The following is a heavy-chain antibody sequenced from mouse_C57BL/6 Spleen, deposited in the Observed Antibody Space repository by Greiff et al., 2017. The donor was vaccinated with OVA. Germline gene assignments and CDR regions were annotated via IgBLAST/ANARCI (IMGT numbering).Heavy chain of an antibody. CDR2: INSDGGST. V-gene: IGHV5-2*01. CDR3: ARHSNLGNFDV. D-gene: IGHD2-5*01. CDR1: EYEFPSHD. Sequence: DVHLVESGGGLVQPGESLKLSCESNEYEFPSHDMSWVRKTPEKRLELVAAINSDGGSTYYPDTMERRFIISRDNTKKTLYLQRSSLRAEDTALYYCARHSNLGNFDVWGTGTTVTVSS. J-gene: IGHJ1*03.